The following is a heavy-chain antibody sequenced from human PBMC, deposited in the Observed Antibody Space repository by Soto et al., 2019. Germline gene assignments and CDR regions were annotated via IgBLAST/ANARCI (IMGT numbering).Heavy chain of an antibody. CDR1: GGSISSYY. Sequence: SETLSLTCTVSGGSISSYYWSWIRQPPGKGLEWIGYIYYSGSTNYNPSLKSRVTISVDTSKNQFSLKLSSVTAADTAVYYCARSRNRGVRGVITYYYYYYMDVWGKGTTVTVSS. CDR2: IYYSGST. J-gene: IGHJ6*03. CDR3: ARSRNRGVRGVITYYYYYYMDV. D-gene: IGHD3-10*01. V-gene: IGHV4-59*01.